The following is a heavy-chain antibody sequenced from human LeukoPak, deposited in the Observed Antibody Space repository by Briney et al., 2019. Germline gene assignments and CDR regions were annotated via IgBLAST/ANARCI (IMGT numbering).Heavy chain of an antibody. J-gene: IGHJ4*02. D-gene: IGHD1-26*01. CDR3: ARGRGSYSADY. CDR1: GFTFTSYS. V-gene: IGHV3-23*01. Sequence: GGSLRLSCAASGFTFTSYSMNWVRQAPGKGLEWVSTISGGGGSTYYADSVKGRFTISRDNSKNTLYLQMNSLRAEDTAVYYCARGRGSYSADYWGQGTLVTVSS. CDR2: ISGGGGST.